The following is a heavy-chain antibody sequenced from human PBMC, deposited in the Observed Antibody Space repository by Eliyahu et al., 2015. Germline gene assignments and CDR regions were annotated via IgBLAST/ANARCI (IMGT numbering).Heavy chain of an antibody. Sequence: EVQLLESGGGLVQPGGSLRLSCAASGFXFSSYAMXWVRQAPGKGLEGVSAISGSGGSTYYADSVKGRFTISRDNSKNTLYLQMNSLRAEDTAVYYCAKSIAVVGYMDVWGKGTTVTVSS. J-gene: IGHJ6*03. D-gene: IGHD6-19*01. CDR2: ISGSGGST. V-gene: IGHV3-23*01. CDR3: AKSIAVVGYMDV. CDR1: GFXFSSYA.